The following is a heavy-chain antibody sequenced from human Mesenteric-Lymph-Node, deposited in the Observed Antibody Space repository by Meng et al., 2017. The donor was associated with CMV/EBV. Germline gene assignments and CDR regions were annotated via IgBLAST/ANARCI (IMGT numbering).Heavy chain of an antibody. J-gene: IGHJ5*02. CDR3: ARVAFLEMPSKRSYWFDP. CDR1: GGSVRSDNYY. CDR2: IYYSGST. Sequence: SETLSLTCTVSGGSVRSDNYYWSWLRQSPGKGLEWIGYIYYSGSTNLNPSLKSRVSMSINTSKRQFSLTLGSVTTADTAVYYCARVAFLEMPSKRSYWFDPWGQGTLVTVSS. V-gene: IGHV4-61*01. D-gene: IGHD3-3*01.